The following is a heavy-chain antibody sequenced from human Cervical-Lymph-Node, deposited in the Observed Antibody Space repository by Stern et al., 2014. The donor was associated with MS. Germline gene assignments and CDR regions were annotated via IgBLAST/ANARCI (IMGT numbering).Heavy chain of an antibody. CDR1: GDSISSSNW. CDR3: ARVPRPLGIQPLRHFDY. CDR2: IYHSGST. J-gene: IGHJ4*02. V-gene: IGHV4-4*02. D-gene: IGHD5-18*01. Sequence: QVQLQESGPGLVKPSETLSLTCGVSGDSISSSNWWSWVRQPPGKGLEWIGEIYHSGSTKYSPSLLSRVTISVDKAKNHFSLKLTSVTAADTAVYYCARVPRPLGIQPLRHFDYWGQGILVTVSS.